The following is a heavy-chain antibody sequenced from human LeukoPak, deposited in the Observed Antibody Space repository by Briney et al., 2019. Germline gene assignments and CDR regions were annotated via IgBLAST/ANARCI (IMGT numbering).Heavy chain of an antibody. J-gene: IGHJ6*03. CDR1: GDSVSSNSAA. CDR3: AREDDTDCSGGSCYSGYYYYMDV. Sequence: SQTLSLTCAISGDSVSSNSAAWNWIRQSPSRGLEWLGRTYYRSKWYNDYAVSVKSRITINPDTSKNQFSLQLNSVTPEDTAVYYCAREDDTDCSGGSCYSGYYYYMDVWGKGTTVTVSS. V-gene: IGHV6-1*01. D-gene: IGHD2-15*01. CDR2: TYYRSKWYN.